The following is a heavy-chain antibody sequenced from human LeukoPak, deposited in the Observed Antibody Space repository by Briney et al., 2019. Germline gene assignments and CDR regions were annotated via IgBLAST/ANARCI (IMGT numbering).Heavy chain of an antibody. J-gene: IGHJ6*02. CDR3: ARGHFFYGWGMDV. Sequence: PGESLRLSCVASGLSLDKSWMTWVRQAPGKGLEWVANIRQDGREKDLVDSVKGRSTISRDDATSSVYLQMSSVRVEDTAIYYCARGHFFYGWGMDVWGPGTTVTVS. CDR2: IRQDGREK. V-gene: IGHV3-7*03. CDR1: GLSLDKSW. D-gene: IGHD3-10*01.